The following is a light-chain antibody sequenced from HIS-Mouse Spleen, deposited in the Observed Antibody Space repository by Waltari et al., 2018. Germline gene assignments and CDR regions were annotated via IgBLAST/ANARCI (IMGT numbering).Light chain of an antibody. V-gene: IGLV3-10*01. CDR1: ALPKKY. CDR3: YSTDSSGNHRV. Sequence: SYELTQPPSVSVSPGQTARITCSGDALPKKYAYWYQQKSGQAPVLVIYENSKRPSGITERFSGSRSGTMATCTISGAQVEDEADYYCYSTDSSGNHRVFGGGTKLTVL. J-gene: IGLJ2*01. CDR2: ENS.